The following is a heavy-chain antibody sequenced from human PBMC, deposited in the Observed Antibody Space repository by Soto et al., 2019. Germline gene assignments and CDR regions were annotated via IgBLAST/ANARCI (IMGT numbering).Heavy chain of an antibody. CDR2: IIPIFGTA. CDR3: AREGSGTSDNAFDI. CDR1: GGTFSSYA. Sequence: SVKVSCKASGGTFSSYAISWVRQAPGQGLEWMGGIIPIFGTANYAQKFQGRVTITADESTSTAYMELSSLRSEDTAVYYCAREGSGTSDNAFDIWGQGTMVTVAS. J-gene: IGHJ3*02. D-gene: IGHD1-26*01. V-gene: IGHV1-69*13.